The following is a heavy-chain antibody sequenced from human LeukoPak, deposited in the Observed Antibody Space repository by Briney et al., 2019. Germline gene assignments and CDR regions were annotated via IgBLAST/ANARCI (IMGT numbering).Heavy chain of an antibody. J-gene: IGHJ4*02. CDR2: IYSGGST. D-gene: IGHD3-10*01. Sequence: GGSLRLSCAASGFTVSSNYMSWVRQAPGKGLEWVSVIYSGGSTYYADSVKGRFTISRDNSKNTLYLQMNSLRAEDTAVYYCARLSLWFGESPPSDYWGQGTLVTVSS. V-gene: IGHV3-66*01. CDR1: GFTVSSNY. CDR3: ARLSLWFGESPPSDY.